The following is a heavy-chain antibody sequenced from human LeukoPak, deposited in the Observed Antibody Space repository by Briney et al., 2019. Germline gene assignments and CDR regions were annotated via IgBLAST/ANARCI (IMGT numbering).Heavy chain of an antibody. V-gene: IGHV4-30-4*01. CDR3: ARPYYYDSRIDP. D-gene: IGHD3-22*01. CDR2: MYYSGST. J-gene: IGHJ5*02. CDR1: GGSISSGDYY. Sequence: PSETLSLTCTVFGGSISSGDYYWSWIRQPPGKGLEWIGYMYYSGSTYYNPSLKSRATISLDTSKNQFSLKLSSVTAADTAVYYCARPYYYDSRIDPWGQGTLVTVSS.